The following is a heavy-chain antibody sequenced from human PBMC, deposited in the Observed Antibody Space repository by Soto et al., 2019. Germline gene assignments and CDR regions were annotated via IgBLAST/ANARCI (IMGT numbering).Heavy chain of an antibody. D-gene: IGHD2-15*01. CDR2: IYYSGST. V-gene: IGHV4-31*03. Sequence: SETLSLTCTVSGGSISSGGYYWSWIRQHPGKGLEWIGYIYYSGSTYYNTSLKSRVTISVDTSKNQFYMKLSTVTAADSAVFYCARDHCSGGSCYSDYWGQGTLVTVSS. CDR3: ARDHCSGGSCYSDY. CDR1: GGSISSGGYY. J-gene: IGHJ4*02.